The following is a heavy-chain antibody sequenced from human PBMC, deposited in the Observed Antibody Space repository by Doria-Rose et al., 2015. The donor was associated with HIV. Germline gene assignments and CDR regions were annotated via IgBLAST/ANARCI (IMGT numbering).Heavy chain of an antibody. D-gene: IGHD6-6*01. J-gene: IGHJ4*02. CDR3: AKDPRIGSSSVAYYFDY. Sequence: DDYAMHWVRQAPGKNLEWVSLISWDGGSTYYADSVKGRFTISRDNSKNSLYLQLNSLRTEDTALYYCAKDPRIGSSSVAYYFDYWGQGTLVTVSS. V-gene: IGHV3-43D*03. CDR1: DDYA. CDR2: ISWDGGST.